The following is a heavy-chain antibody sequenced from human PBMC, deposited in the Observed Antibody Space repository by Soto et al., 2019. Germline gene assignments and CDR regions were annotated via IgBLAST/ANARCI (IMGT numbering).Heavy chain of an antibody. CDR3: ATDNGGVWSVPRGDSYAYYGMDV. CDR1: GFTFGDHA. V-gene: IGHV3-9*01. D-gene: IGHD3-3*01. Sequence: EVQLVESGGDLVQPGGSLRLSCAASGFTFGDHAMHWVRQVPGRGLEWVSGISWDSGTIGYGDSVKGRFTISRDNAKNSLYLQMNSLRPEDTAFYFCATDNGGVWSVPRGDSYAYYGMDVWGQGTTVTVSS. CDR2: ISWDSGTI. J-gene: IGHJ6*02.